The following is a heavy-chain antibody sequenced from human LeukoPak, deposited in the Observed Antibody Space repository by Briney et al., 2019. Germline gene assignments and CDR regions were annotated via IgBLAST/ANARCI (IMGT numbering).Heavy chain of an antibody. CDR3: ARARLGLLRYFDWLLSY. D-gene: IGHD3-9*01. V-gene: IGHV1-2*02. CDR2: INPNSGGT. J-gene: IGHJ4*02. CDR1: GYTFTGYY. Sequence: ASVKVSCKASGYTFTGYYMHWVRQAPGQGLEWMGWINPNSGGTNYAQKFQGRVTMTRDTSISTVYMELSRLRSDDTAVYYCARARLGLLRYFDWLLSYWGQGTLVTVSS.